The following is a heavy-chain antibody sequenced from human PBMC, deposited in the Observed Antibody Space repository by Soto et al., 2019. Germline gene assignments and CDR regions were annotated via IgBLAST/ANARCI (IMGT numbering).Heavy chain of an antibody. D-gene: IGHD6-25*01. CDR3: ARGRRGSYYMDV. Sequence: QVQVQQWGAGLLKPSETLSLTCAVYGGSFSGYYWNWIRQSPEKGLEWIGEINDSGSTRYNPPLKSRVTISEDTSKKHFSLRLTSVYAADTAVYYCARGRRGSYYMDVWGKGTTVTVSS. CDR2: INDSGST. J-gene: IGHJ6*03. V-gene: IGHV4-34*02. CDR1: GGSFSGYY.